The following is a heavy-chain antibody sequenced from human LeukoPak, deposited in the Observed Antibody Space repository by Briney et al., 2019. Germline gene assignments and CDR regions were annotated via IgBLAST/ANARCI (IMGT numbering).Heavy chain of an antibody. CDR1: GFTFSSYA. V-gene: IGHV3-23*01. J-gene: IGHJ4*02. D-gene: IGHD2-2*01. CDR3: AKDSRLGYCSNTTCPG. Sequence: GGSLRLSCAASGFTFSSYAMSWVRQAPGKGLEWVSAISGSGGSTYYADSVKGRFTISRDNSKNTLYLQMNSLRAEDTAVYYCAKDSRLGYCSNTTCPGWGQGTLVTVSS. CDR2: ISGSGGST.